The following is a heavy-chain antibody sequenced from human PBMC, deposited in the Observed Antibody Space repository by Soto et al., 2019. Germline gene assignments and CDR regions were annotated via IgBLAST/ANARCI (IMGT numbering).Heavy chain of an antibody. CDR3: AKPSAYGDFAGSFDS. CDR2: IGGRVGNT. J-gene: IGHJ4*02. D-gene: IGHD4-17*01. CDR1: GFTFNNYA. Sequence: EVHLLESGGGLVQRGGSLRLSCVASGFTFNNYAMNWVRQAPGKGLGWVSNIGGRVGNTFYADSMRGRFTISRDNSKNTVYLQMNNLRVEDSATYYCAKPSAYGDFAGSFDSWGQGTLVTVSP. V-gene: IGHV3-23*01.